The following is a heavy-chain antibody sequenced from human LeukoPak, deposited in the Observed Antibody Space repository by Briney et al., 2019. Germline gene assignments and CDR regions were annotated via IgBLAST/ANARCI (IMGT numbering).Heavy chain of an antibody. CDR1: GFTVSSNY. V-gene: IGHV3-53*01. J-gene: IGHJ4*02. CDR2: IYSGGST. CDR3: ARRAGAYSHPYDY. D-gene: IGHD4/OR15-4a*01. Sequence: GGSLRLSCAAFGFTVSSNYMSWVRQAPGKGLEWVSVIYSGGSTYYADSVKGRFTISRDNSKNTLYLQMNSLRAEDTAVYYCARRAGAYSHPYDYWGQGTLVTVSS.